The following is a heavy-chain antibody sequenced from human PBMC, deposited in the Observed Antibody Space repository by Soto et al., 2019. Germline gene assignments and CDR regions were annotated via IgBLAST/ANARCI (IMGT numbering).Heavy chain of an antibody. CDR2: IHSGGNT. CDR3: ARGGAGAPVDH. V-gene: IGHV3-66*01. D-gene: IGHD1-26*01. Sequence: EVQLVESGGGLVQPGGALRLSCAASGFTVSNNYISWVRQAPGKGLEWVSVIHSGGNTYYADSVKGRFTISRDNSKNTLYLQMNSLRVEDTAVYYCARGGAGAPVDHWGQGTLVTVSS. CDR1: GFTVSNNY. J-gene: IGHJ4*02.